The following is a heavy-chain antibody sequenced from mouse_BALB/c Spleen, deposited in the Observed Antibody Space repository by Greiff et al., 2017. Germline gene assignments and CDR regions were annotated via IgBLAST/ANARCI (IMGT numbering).Heavy chain of an antibody. CDR1: GFSLTGYG. Sequence: VKLQESGPGLVAPSQSLSITCTVSGFSLTGYGVNWVRQPPGKGLEWLGMIWGDGSTDYNSALKSRLSISKDNSKSQVFLKMNSLQTDDTARYYCARVYYDYDEGAWFAYWGQGTLVTVSA. J-gene: IGHJ3*01. CDR3: ARVYYDYDEGAWFAY. CDR2: IWGDGST. D-gene: IGHD2-4*01. V-gene: IGHV2-6-7*01.